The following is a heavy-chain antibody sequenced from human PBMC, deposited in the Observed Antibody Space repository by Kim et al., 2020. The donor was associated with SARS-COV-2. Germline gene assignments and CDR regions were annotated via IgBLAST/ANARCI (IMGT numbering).Heavy chain of an antibody. Sequence: GRFTISRDNSKNTLYLQMNSLRAEDTAVYYCAKDPLHYDFWSGYFYYFDYWGQGTLVTVSS. V-gene: IGHV3-23*01. D-gene: IGHD3-3*01. J-gene: IGHJ4*02. CDR3: AKDPLHYDFWSGYFYYFDY.